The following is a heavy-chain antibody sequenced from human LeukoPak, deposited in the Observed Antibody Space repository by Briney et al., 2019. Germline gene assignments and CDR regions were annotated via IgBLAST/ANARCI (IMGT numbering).Heavy chain of an antibody. CDR2: IIPILGIA. Sequence: ASVKVSCKASGGTFSSYAISWVRQAPGQGLEWMGRIIPILGIANYAQKFQGRVTITADKSTSTAYMELSSLRSEDTAVYYCARDVPLTSIAAAVGLDYWGQGTLVTVSS. J-gene: IGHJ4*02. V-gene: IGHV1-69*04. D-gene: IGHD6-13*01. CDR1: GGTFSSYA. CDR3: ARDVPLTSIAAAVGLDY.